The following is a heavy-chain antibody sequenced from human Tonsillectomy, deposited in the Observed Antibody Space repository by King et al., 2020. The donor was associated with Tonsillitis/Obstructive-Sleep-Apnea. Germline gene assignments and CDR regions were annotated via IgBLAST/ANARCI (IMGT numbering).Heavy chain of an antibody. CDR1: GYSFTSYW. J-gene: IGHJ4*02. CDR3: ASTAVVVPAADYYFDY. D-gene: IGHD2-2*01. V-gene: IGHV5-51*03. CDR2: IYPGDSDT. Sequence: QLVQSGAEVKKPGESLKISCKGSGYSFTSYWIGWVRQMPGKGLEWMGIIYPGDSDTRYSPSFQGQVTISAAKSISTAYLQWSSLKASDTAMYYCASTAVVVPAADYYFDYWGQGTLVTVSS.